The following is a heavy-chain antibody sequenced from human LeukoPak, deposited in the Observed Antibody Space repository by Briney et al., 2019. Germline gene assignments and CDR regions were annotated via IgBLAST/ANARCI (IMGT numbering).Heavy chain of an antibody. V-gene: IGHV4-59*01. CDR3: ARDDYYGSSGYYN. J-gene: IGHJ4*02. D-gene: IGHD3-22*01. CDR1: GGSISSYY. CDR2: IYYSGST. Sequence: SETLSLTCTVSGGSISSYYWSWIRQPPGKGLEWIGYIYYSGSTNYNPSLKSRVTISVDTSKNQFSLKLSSVTAADTAVYYCARDDYYGSSGYYNWGQGTLVTVSS.